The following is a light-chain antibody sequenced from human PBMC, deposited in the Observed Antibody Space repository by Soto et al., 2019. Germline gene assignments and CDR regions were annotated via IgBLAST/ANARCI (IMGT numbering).Light chain of an antibody. Sequence: ETVMTQSPATLSVSPGERATLSCRASQSVGTKLAWYQHKPGQAPRLLIYDASTRATGIPARFSGSGSGTEFTLIISSLQSQDFVVYFCQQYYNWYTYGQGTKLEI. CDR3: QQYYNWYT. J-gene: IGKJ2*01. CDR1: QSVGTK. CDR2: DAS. V-gene: IGKV3-15*01.